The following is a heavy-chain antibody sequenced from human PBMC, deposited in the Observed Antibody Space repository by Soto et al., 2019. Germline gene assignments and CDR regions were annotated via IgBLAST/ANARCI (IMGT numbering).Heavy chain of an antibody. J-gene: IGHJ4*02. Sequence: SQTLSLTCAISGDSVSSNSAAWNWIRQSPSRGLEWLGRTYYRSKWYNDYAVSVKSRTTINPDTSKNQFSLQLNSVTPEDTAVYYCARNNKNSSGWFPLYYWGQGTLVPVSA. CDR2: TYYRSKWYN. D-gene: IGHD6-19*01. CDR3: ARNNKNSSGWFPLYY. CDR1: GDSVSSNSAA. V-gene: IGHV6-1*01.